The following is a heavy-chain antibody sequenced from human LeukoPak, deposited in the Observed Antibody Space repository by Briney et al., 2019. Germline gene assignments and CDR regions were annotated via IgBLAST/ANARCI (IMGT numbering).Heavy chain of an antibody. D-gene: IGHD4-11*01. V-gene: IGHV3-7*01. CDR3: ARDRPGGNYRN. J-gene: IGHJ4*02. Sequence: GGSLRLSCAASGFTFSNAWMSWVRQAPGKGLEWVANIKQDGSEKYYVDSVKGRFTISRDNAKNSLYLQMNSLRAEDTAVYYCARDRPGGNYRNWGQGTLVTVSS. CDR2: IKQDGSEK. CDR1: GFTFSNAW.